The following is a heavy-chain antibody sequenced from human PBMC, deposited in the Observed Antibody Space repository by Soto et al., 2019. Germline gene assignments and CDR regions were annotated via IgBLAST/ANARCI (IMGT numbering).Heavy chain of an antibody. Sequence: GASVKVSCKASGGTFSSYAISWVRQAPGQGLEWMGGIIPIFGTANYAQKFQGRVTITADESTSTAYMELSSLRSEDTAVYYCASMVTSHPYFDYWGQGTLVTVSS. CDR1: GGTFSSYA. V-gene: IGHV1-69*13. CDR2: IIPIFGTA. J-gene: IGHJ4*02. D-gene: IGHD2-21*02. CDR3: ASMVTSHPYFDY.